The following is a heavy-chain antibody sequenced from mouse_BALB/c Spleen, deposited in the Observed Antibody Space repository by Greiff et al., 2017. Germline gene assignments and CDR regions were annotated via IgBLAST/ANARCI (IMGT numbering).Heavy chain of an antibody. V-gene: IGHV1S56*01. CDR1: GYSFTSYY. Sequence: VKLQESGPELVKPAPSVWISCTASGYSFTSYYIHWVKQRPGQGLEWIGWMYPGNVNTKYNEKFKGKTILTADKSYSTAYMQLSNLTSEDTEVYVCARRDGNYGYFDGWGEGTTLTVSS. J-gene: IGHJ2*01. CDR2: MYPGNVNT. D-gene: IGHD2-1*01. CDR3: ARRDGNYGYFDG.